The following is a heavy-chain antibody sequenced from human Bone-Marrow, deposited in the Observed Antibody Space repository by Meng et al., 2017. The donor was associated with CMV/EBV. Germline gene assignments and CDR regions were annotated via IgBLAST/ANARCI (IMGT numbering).Heavy chain of an antibody. CDR2: ISGSGGST. J-gene: IGHJ4*02. Sequence: GESLKISCAASGFTFSSYAMSWVRQAPGKGLEWVSAISGSGGSTYYADSVKGRFTISRDNSRNTLYLQMNSLRAEDTAVYYCAKDREDIAAASDGFDYWGQGTLVTVSS. CDR3: AKDREDIAAASDGFDY. CDR1: GFTFSSYA. D-gene: IGHD6-13*01. V-gene: IGHV3-23*01.